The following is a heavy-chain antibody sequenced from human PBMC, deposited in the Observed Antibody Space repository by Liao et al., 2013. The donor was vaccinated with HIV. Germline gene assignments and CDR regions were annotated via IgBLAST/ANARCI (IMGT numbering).Heavy chain of an antibody. V-gene: IGHV4-61*02. J-gene: IGHJ4*02. CDR1: GGSISSGTYY. Sequence: QVQLQESGPGLVKPSQTLSLTCTVSGGSISSGTYYWSWIRQPAGKQLEWIGRIYSTGSTNYNPSLKSRVTISVDTSKNQFSLKLNSVTAADTAVYYCARGMGVYWGPGTLVTVSS. CDR2: IYSTGST. D-gene: IGHD3-16*01. CDR3: ARGMGVY.